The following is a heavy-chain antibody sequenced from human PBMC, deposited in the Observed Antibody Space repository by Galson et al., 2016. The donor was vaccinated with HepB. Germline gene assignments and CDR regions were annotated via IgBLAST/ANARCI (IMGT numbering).Heavy chain of an antibody. V-gene: IGHV3-30-3*01. CDR1: EFTFSSYP. Sequence: SLRLSCAASEFTFSSYPLHWVRQAPGKGLEWVAVISSDGSTKYSADFVKGRFTISRDNSKNTLYLQMSSLSTGDTAVYFCARASGQSFTNFPLSLDYWGQGTRVTVSS. CDR2: ISSDGSTK. D-gene: IGHD3-10*01. CDR3: ARASGQSFTNFPLSLDY. J-gene: IGHJ4*02.